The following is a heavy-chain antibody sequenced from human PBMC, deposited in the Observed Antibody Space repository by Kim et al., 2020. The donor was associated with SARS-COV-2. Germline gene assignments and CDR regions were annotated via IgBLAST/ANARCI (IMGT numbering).Heavy chain of an antibody. CDR1: GYTFDNYA. J-gene: IGHJ4*02. Sequence: ASVKVSCKASGYTFDNYAIAWVRQAPGQGLEWMGWISAYTGDTNYAQNFQGRVTMTTETSTNTAYLELRSLKPDDTAVYFCARHVYGDYDSDFWGQGTLFTVSS. CDR2: ISAYTGDT. V-gene: IGHV1-18*01. CDR3: ARHVYGDYDSDF. D-gene: IGHD4-17*01.